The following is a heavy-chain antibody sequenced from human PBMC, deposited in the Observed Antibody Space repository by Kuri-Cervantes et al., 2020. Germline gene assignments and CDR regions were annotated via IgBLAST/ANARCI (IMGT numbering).Heavy chain of an antibody. D-gene: IGHD2-15*01. CDR3: AKGPRRNCSGGSCYYIAWFWGY. CDR1: GFTFSSYA. V-gene: IGHV3-23*01. Sequence: GGSLRLSCAASGFTFSSYAMSWVRQAPGKGLEWVSAISGSGGSTYYADSVKGRFTISRDNSKNTLYLQMNSLRAEDTAVYYCAKGPRRNCSGGSCYYIAWFWGYWGQGTRVTVSS. CDR2: ISGSGGST. J-gene: IGHJ4*01.